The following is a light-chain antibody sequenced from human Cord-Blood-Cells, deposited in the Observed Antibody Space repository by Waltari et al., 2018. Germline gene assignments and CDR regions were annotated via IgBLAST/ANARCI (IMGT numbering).Light chain of an antibody. Sequence: DIMMNQSPAALAAFLGESTTINCKSRQSVLYSSNNKNYLAWYQQKPGQPPKLLIYWASTRESGVPDRFSGSGSGTDFTLTISSLQAEDVAVYYCQQYYSTPYTFGRGTKVEIK. CDR3: QQYYSTPYT. CDR1: QSVLYSSNNKNY. V-gene: IGKV4-1*01. J-gene: IGKJ2*01. CDR2: WAS.